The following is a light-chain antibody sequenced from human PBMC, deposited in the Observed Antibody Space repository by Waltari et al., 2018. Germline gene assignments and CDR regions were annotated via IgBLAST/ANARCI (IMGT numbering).Light chain of an antibody. CDR3: QQYNDYRT. Sequence: DIQMTQSLSTVAASVGDTVTITCRASQSLNVWVSWYQQKAGKAPQLLIHMASSLQKGVPSRFSGSGYGTEFTLTNTKLQPDDFATYYCQQYNDYRTFGQVPRVEIK. J-gene: IGKJ1*01. CDR1: QSLNVW. V-gene: IGKV1-5*03. CDR2: MAS.